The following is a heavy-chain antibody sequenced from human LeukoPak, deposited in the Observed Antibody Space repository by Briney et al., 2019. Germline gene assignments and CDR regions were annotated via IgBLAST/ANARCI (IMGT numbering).Heavy chain of an antibody. Sequence: PGGSLRLSCAASGFTFSDYAINWVRQAPGKGLEWVSSISTHGNYIYYAHSVRGRFTISRDNAKNSLFLQMNSLRAEDTAIYYCARGSYDSSGQSDYWGRGTLVTVSS. V-gene: IGHV3-21*01. D-gene: IGHD3-22*01. CDR2: ISTHGNYI. CDR3: ARGSYDSSGQSDY. J-gene: IGHJ4*02. CDR1: GFTFSDYA.